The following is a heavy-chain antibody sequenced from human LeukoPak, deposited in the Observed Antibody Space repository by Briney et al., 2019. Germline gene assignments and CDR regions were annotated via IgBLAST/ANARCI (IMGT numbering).Heavy chain of an antibody. J-gene: IGHJ2*01. Sequence: PSETLSLTCAVYGRSFSGYYGSWIRQPPGKGLEWIGEINHSGSTNYNPSLKSRVTISVDTSKNQFSLELSSVTAADTAVYYCARGRRYSGYDSRYFDLWGRGTLVTVSS. V-gene: IGHV4-34*01. CDR3: ARGRRYSGYDSRYFDL. CDR2: INHSGST. D-gene: IGHD5-12*01. CDR1: GRSFSGYY.